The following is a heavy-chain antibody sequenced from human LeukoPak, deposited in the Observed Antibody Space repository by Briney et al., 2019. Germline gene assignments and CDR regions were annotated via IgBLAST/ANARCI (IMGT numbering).Heavy chain of an antibody. CDR3: AKAEGDYYDSSGYYPY. D-gene: IGHD3-22*01. Sequence: GGSLRLSCAASGFTFDDYGMSWVRQAPGKGLEWVSGINWNGGSTGYADSVKGRFTISRDNSKNTLYLQMNSLRAEDMAVYYCAKAEGDYYDSSGYYPYWGQGTLVTVSS. V-gene: IGHV3-20*04. CDR2: INWNGGST. J-gene: IGHJ4*02. CDR1: GFTFDDYG.